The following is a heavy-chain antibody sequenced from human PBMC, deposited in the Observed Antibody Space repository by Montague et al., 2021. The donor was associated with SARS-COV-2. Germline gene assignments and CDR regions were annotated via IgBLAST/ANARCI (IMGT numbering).Heavy chain of an antibody. D-gene: IGHD3-10*01. J-gene: IGHJ6*03. CDR2: ISHGGSI. Sequence: SETLSLTCAVHGTSFSGYYWNWIRQPPGKGLEWIGEISHGGSIKXSPSLKSRLTISADTSKNQFSLKLTSVAAADTAVYYCARLGDGVVPSPILGVGPYYSYYYMDVWGKGTTVTVSS. CDR3: ARLGDGVVPSPILGVGPYYSYYYMDV. V-gene: IGHV4-34*01. CDR1: GTSFSGYY.